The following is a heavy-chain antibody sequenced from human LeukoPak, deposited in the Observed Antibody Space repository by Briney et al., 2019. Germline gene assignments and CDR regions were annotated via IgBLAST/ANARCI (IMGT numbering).Heavy chain of an antibody. Sequence: ASVKVSCKVSGYTLTELSMHWVRQGPGKGLEWMGGFDPEDGETIYAQKFQGRVTMTEDTSTDTAYMELSSLRSEDTAVYYCAAGPGIHGLAYDPRDYFDSWGQGTLVTVSS. CDR3: AAGPGIHGLAYDPRDYFDS. J-gene: IGHJ4*02. D-gene: IGHD5-12*01. CDR2: FDPEDGET. CDR1: GYTLTELS. V-gene: IGHV1-24*01.